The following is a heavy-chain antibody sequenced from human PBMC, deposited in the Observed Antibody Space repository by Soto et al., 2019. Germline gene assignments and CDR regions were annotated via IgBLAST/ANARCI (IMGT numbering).Heavy chain of an antibody. D-gene: IGHD1-7*01. CDR3: ASRDPGTSVDY. CDR1: GGSFTSNNW. J-gene: IGHJ4*02. CDR2: IYRTGST. V-gene: IGHV4-4*02. Sequence: SETLSLTCAVSGGSFTSNNWWTWLRQPPGQGLEWIGEIYRTGSTNYNPSLKSRVTISLDKSENQFSLKVTSLTAADTAVYYCASRDPGTSVDYWGQGTLVTVSS.